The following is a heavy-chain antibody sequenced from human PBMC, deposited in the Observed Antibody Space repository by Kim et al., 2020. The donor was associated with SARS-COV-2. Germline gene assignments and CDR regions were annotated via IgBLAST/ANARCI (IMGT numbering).Heavy chain of an antibody. CDR1: GYTFTGYY. J-gene: IGHJ3*02. CDR3: ARAGRRGYGDRDAFDI. Sequence: ASVKVSCKASGYTFTGYYMHWVRQAPGQGLEWMGWINPNSGGTNYAQKFQGWVTMTRDTSISTAYMELSRLRSDDTAVYYCARAGRRGYGDRDAFDIWGQGTMVTVSS. CDR2: INPNSGGT. D-gene: IGHD4-17*01. V-gene: IGHV1-2*04.